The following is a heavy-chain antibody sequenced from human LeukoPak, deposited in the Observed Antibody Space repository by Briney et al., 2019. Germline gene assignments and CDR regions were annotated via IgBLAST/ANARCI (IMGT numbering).Heavy chain of an antibody. Sequence: ASVKVSCKASGYTFTDYYMHWVRQAPGQGLEWMGWINPYSGDTNYAQRFQGRVTMTRDTSISTAYMELSGLRSDDTAVYHCARASYDNSLRIDDYWGQRILVTVSS. J-gene: IGHJ4*02. CDR3: ARASYDNSLRIDDY. D-gene: IGHD3-22*01. V-gene: IGHV1-2*02. CDR1: GYTFTDYY. CDR2: INPYSGDT.